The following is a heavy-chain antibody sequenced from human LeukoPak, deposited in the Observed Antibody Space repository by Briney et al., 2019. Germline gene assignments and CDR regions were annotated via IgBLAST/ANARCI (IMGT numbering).Heavy chain of an antibody. CDR2: IYTSGST. J-gene: IGHJ5*02. V-gene: IGHV4-4*07. D-gene: IGHD6-13*01. Sequence: PSETLSLTCTVSGGSISSYYWSWIRQPAGKGLEWIGRIYTSGSTNYNPSLKSRVTISVDTSKNQFSLKLSSVTAADTAVYYCARVPSSWYYYWFDPWGQGTLVTVSS. CDR1: GGSISSYY. CDR3: ARVPSSWYYYWFDP.